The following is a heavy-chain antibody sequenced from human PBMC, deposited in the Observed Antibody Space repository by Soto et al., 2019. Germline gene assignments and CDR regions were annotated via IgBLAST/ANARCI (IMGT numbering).Heavy chain of an antibody. CDR3: ARCLGVDHCTNGLWHRFQH. CDR1: GFTFGNYA. CDR2: IGGSGGDT. J-gene: IGHJ1*01. D-gene: IGHD2-8*01. V-gene: IGHV3-23*01. Sequence: EVQLLESGGGLVQPGGSLRLSCAASGFTFGNYAMNWVRQAPGKGLEWVSNIGGSGGDTYYAGSVKGRFTISRDNSKNTLYLLMNSLTGGDTAVYYCARCLGVDHCTNGLWHRFQHWGQATLVTVSS.